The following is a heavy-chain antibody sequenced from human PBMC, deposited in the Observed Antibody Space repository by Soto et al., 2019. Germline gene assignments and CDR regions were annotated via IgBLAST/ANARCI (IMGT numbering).Heavy chain of an antibody. CDR3: ANDIVKYTYGACDY. V-gene: IGHV3-30*18. D-gene: IGHD5-18*01. J-gene: IGHJ4*02. CDR1: GFSFNTYG. CDR2: ISYDGSNQ. Sequence: GESLKISCAASGFSFNTYGMYWVRQAPGKGLEWVAAISYDGSNQYHADSVKGRFTISRDKSKSTLYLQMNSLRVEDTAVYYCANDIVKYTYGACDYWGQGALVTVTS.